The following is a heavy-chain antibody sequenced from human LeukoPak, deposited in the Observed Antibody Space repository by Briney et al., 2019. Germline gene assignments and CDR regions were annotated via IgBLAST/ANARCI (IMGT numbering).Heavy chain of an antibody. CDR3: ARVHSSGSYFDY. J-gene: IGHJ4*02. CDR1: GGSISSYY. Sequence: SETLSLTCTVSGGSISSYYWSWIRQPPGKGLEWIGYIYYSGSTNYNPSLKSRVTISVDTSKNQFSLKLSSVTAADTAVYYCARVHSSGSYFDYWGQGTLVTVSS. D-gene: IGHD3-22*01. CDR2: IYYSGST. V-gene: IGHV4-59*01.